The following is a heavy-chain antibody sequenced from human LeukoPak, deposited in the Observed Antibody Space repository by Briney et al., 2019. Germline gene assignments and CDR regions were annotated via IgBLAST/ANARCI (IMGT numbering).Heavy chain of an antibody. CDR1: GFTFSSYA. CDR3: AKLTCGGDCLIDP. Sequence: GGSVRLSCAASGFTFSSYAMSWVRQAPGKGLEWVSGISGSGGLTYYADSVKGRFTISRDNSNNTLYLQMLSLRAEDTAVYYCAKLTCGGDCLIDPWGKGILVTVSS. D-gene: IGHD2-21*02. V-gene: IGHV3-23*01. J-gene: IGHJ5*02. CDR2: ISGSGGLT.